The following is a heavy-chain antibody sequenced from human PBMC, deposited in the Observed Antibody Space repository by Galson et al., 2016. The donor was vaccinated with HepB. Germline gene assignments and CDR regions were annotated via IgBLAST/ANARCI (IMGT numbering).Heavy chain of an antibody. CDR1: AFTFMSYG. CDR2: ISCDGSKK. D-gene: IGHD5-18*01. V-gene: IGHV3-30*19. J-gene: IGHJ6*02. Sequence: SLRLSCAASAFTFMSYGMHWVRQAPGKGLEWVAVISCDGSKKYYADSVKGRFTISRDNSKNTLFLQMSGLRAEDTAVYYCARDIIHWDTGMMVLHYYGMDGWGQGTTVTVSS. CDR3: ARDIIHWDTGMMVLHYYGMDG.